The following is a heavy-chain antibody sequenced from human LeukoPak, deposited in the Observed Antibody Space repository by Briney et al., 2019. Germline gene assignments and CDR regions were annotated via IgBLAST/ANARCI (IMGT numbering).Heavy chain of an antibody. J-gene: IGHJ4*02. V-gene: IGHV3-23*01. Sequence: GGSLRLSCAASGFPLNSYAMSWVRQAPGKGLEWVTAISGSGGSTYYADSVKGRFTISRDNSKNTLYLQMNSLRAEDTAVYYCAKGGDSSGYLDYWGQGTLVTVSS. CDR2: ISGSGGST. CDR1: GFPLNSYA. CDR3: AKGGDSSGYLDY. D-gene: IGHD3-22*01.